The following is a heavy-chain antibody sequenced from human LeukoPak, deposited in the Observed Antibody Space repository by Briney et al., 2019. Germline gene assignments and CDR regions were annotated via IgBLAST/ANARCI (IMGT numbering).Heavy chain of an antibody. CDR2: FDPEDGET. Sequence: ASVKVSCKVSGYTLTELSMHWVRQAPGKGLEWMGGFDPEDGETIYAQKLQGRVTMTEDTSTDTAYMELSSLRSEDTAVYYCATMPYESGSYHLGYFDLWGRGTLVTVSS. D-gene: IGHD1-26*01. V-gene: IGHV1-24*01. CDR3: ATMPYESGSYHLGYFDL. J-gene: IGHJ2*01. CDR1: GYTLTELS.